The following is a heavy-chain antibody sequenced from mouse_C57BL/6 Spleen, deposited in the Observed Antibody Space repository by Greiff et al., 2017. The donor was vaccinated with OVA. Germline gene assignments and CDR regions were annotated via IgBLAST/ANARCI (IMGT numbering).Heavy chain of an antibody. CDR1: GYTFTSYW. D-gene: IGHD3-2*02. Sequence: VQLQQPGAELVMPGASVKLSCKASGYTFTSYWMHWVKQRPGQGLEWIGEIDPSDSYTNYNPKFQGKSTLTVDKSSSTAYLQHSSLTSEDAAVYYCASSDSSGYYFDYWGQGTTLTVSS. CDR3: ASSDSSGYYFDY. V-gene: IGHV1-69*01. J-gene: IGHJ2*01. CDR2: IDPSDSYT.